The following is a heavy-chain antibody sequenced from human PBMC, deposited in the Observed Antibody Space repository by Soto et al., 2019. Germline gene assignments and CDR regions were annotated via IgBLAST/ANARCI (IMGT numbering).Heavy chain of an antibody. CDR3: ARGPSGDKVDS. J-gene: IGHJ4*02. V-gene: IGHV4-30-4*01. D-gene: IGHD7-27*01. CDR2: IYDGGRT. CDR1: GGSISTVDYW. Sequence: QVQLQESGPGLVKPSQTLSLTCTVSGGSISTVDYWWSWIRQSPDMGLEWIGHIYDGGRTYNNPSLESXXTXSXXTSKSPLPLTLSSVSAADTAVYYCARGPSGDKVDSWGQGTLVTVSS.